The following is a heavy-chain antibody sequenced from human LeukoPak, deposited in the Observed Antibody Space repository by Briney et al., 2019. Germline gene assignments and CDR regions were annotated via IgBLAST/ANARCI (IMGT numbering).Heavy chain of an antibody. J-gene: IGHJ6*02. D-gene: IGHD6-25*01. CDR2: LNGDGRVT. Sequence: PGGSLRLSCAASGFTFSKFWTYWVRQAPGKRPVWVSRLNGDGRVTNYADSVKGRFTISRDNAKNTVYLQMNSLRAEDTGVYYCAREAAGTPYYGMDVWGQGTTVTVSS. CDR1: GFTFSKFW. V-gene: IGHV3-74*01. CDR3: AREAAGTPYYGMDV.